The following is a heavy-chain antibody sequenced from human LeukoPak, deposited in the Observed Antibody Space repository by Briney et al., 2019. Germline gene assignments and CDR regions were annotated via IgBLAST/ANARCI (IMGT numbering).Heavy chain of an antibody. CDR3: ARHERARVGATQTGFFDY. Sequence: SETLSLTCTVSGGSISSHYWSWIRQPPGKGLEWIGYIYYSGSTNYNPSLKSRVTISVDTSKNQFSLKLSSVTAADTAVYYCARHERARVGATQTGFFDYWGQGTLVTVSS. CDR1: GGSISSHY. D-gene: IGHD1-26*01. J-gene: IGHJ4*02. V-gene: IGHV4-59*08. CDR2: IYYSGST.